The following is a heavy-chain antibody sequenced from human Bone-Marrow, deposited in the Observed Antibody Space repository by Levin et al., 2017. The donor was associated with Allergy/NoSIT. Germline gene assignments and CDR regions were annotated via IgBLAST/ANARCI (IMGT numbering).Heavy chain of an antibody. CDR2: VNQDGSEK. Sequence: GESLKISCAASGFRLSGYWMSWVRQAPGKGLEWVANVNQDGSEKNYVDSVKGRFTISRDNAKNSLYLQMNSLRAEDTAVYYCARDHRGCFDYWGQGNLVTVSS. V-gene: IGHV3-7*03. D-gene: IGHD1-26*01. CDR3: ARDHRGCFDY. CDR1: GFRLSGYW. J-gene: IGHJ4*02.